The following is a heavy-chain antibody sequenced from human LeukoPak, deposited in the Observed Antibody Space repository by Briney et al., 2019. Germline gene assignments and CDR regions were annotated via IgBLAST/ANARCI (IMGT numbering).Heavy chain of an antibody. J-gene: IGHJ5*02. CDR1: GVSISSSSYY. CDR3: ARHHVLWFGELFWHNWFDP. CDR2: IYYSGST. Sequence: PSETLSLTCTVSGVSISSSSYYWGWLRQPPGKGLEWIGSIYYSGSTYYNPSLKSRVTISVDTSKNQFSLKLSSVTAADTAVYYCARHHVLWFGELFWHNWFDPWGQGTLVTVSS. D-gene: IGHD3-10*01. V-gene: IGHV4-39*01.